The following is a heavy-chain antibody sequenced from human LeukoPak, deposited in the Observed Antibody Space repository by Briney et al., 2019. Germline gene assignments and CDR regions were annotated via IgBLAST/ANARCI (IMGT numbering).Heavy chain of an antibody. V-gene: IGHV4-59*08. CDR1: GGSISSYY. D-gene: IGHD3/OR15-3a*01. J-gene: IGHJ4*02. CDR3: ARRRGLDYDN. CDR2: IYYSGST. Sequence: PSETLPLTCTVSGGSISSYYWNWIRQPPGKGLEWIGYIYYSGSTNYNPSLKSRVTISVDTSKNQFSLKLSSVTAADTAVYFCARRRGLDYDNWGQGTLVTVSS.